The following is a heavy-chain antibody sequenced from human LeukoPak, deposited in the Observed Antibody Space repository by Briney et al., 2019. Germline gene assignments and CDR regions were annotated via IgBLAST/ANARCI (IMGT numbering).Heavy chain of an antibody. Sequence: SETLSLTCTVSGGSISSYYWSWIRQPPGKGLEWIGYIYYSGSTNYNPSLKSRVTISVDTSKNQFSLKLTSVTAADTAVYYCARVDYDSSGYYVWFDPWGQGTLVTVSS. CDR3: ARVDYDSSGYYVWFDP. J-gene: IGHJ5*02. V-gene: IGHV4-59*01. CDR2: IYYSGST. D-gene: IGHD3-22*01. CDR1: GGSISSYY.